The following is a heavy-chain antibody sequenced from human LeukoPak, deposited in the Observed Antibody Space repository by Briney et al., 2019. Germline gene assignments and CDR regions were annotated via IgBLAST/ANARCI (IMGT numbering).Heavy chain of an antibody. CDR3: ARTDRTGALGRFRMRSDAFDI. Sequence: PGGSLRLSCAASGFTFSNYWMSWVRQAPGKGLEWVSGFTSGGNTHYSDSVKGRFTISRDNSKNTLYLRMNSLRADDTAVYYYARTDRTGALGRFRMRSDAFDIWGQGTVVTVSS. J-gene: IGHJ3*02. CDR1: GFTFSNYW. CDR2: FTSGGNT. D-gene: IGHD3-3*01. V-gene: IGHV3-23*01.